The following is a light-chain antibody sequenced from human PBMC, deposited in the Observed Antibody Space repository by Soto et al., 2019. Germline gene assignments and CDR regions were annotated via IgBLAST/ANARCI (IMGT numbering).Light chain of an antibody. CDR3: ISYTVSRSYV. CDR1: SSDIGTYDH. CDR2: SVS. V-gene: IGLV2-14*01. Sequence: QSARTQPASVSGSPGQSMTISCSGTSSDIGTYDHVAWYQQFTGKSPKLMIYSVSNRPSGVSTRFSGSKSGNTASLTISGLQTEDEADYYCISYTVSRSYVFGPGTKVTVL. J-gene: IGLJ1*01.